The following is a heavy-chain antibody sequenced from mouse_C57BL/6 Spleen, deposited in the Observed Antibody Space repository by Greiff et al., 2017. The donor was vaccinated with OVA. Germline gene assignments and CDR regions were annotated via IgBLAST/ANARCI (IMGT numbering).Heavy chain of an antibody. CDR3: ARRKYYGNYWYFDV. J-gene: IGHJ1*03. Sequence: EVKLVESGGGLVKPGGSLKLSCAASGFTFSDYGMHWVRQAPEKGLEWVAYISSGSSTIYYADTVKGRFTISRDNAKNTLFLQMTSLRAEDTAMYYCARRKYYGNYWYFDVWGTGTTVTVSS. CDR2: ISSGSSTI. V-gene: IGHV5-17*01. D-gene: IGHD1-1*01. CDR1: GFTFSDYG.